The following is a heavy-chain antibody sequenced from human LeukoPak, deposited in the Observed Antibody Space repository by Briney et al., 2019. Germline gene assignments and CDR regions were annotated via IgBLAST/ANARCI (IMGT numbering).Heavy chain of an antibody. Sequence: SQTLSLTCTVSGGSISSGDYYWRWVRQPPGKGLGWLGYIYYSGSTYYNPSLKSRVTISVDTSKNQFSLKLSSVTAADTAVYYCASTYCSSTSCYTGIFDYWGQGTLVTVAS. CDR1: GGSISSGDYY. V-gene: IGHV4-30-4*08. CDR3: ASTYCSSTSCYTGIFDY. D-gene: IGHD2-2*02. CDR2: IYYSGST. J-gene: IGHJ4*02.